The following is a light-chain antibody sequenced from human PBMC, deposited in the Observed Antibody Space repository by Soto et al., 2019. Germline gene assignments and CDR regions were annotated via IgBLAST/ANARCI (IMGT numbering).Light chain of an antibody. Sequence: EIVLTQSPGTLSLSPGERATLSCRASQSVSSSYLAWYQQKPGQAPRLLIYGASSRATGIPDMFSGSGSGTDFTLTISRLEPEDFAVYYCQQYGSSLYTFGQGTKLDIK. J-gene: IGKJ2*01. V-gene: IGKV3-20*01. CDR3: QQYGSSLYT. CDR2: GAS. CDR1: QSVSSSY.